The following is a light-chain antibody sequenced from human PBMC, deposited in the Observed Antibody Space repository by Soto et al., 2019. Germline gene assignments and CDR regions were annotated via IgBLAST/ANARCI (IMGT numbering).Light chain of an antibody. CDR3: QQSYSTPYN. CDR2: AAS. CDR1: QSISSY. J-gene: IGKJ2*01. V-gene: IGKV1-39*01. Sequence: DIQMTQSPSSLSASVGDRVTITCRASQSISSYLNWYQQKPGKAPKLLIYAASSLQSGVPSRFSGSGSGTDSTLTISSLQPQDFATHYCQQSYSTPYNFGKGTKVDI.